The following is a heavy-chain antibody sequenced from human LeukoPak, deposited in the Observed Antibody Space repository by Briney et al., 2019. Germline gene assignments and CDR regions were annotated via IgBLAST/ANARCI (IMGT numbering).Heavy chain of an antibody. CDR3: ARSRWDGSGARYYYYGMDV. Sequence: ASVKVSCKASGYTFTSYYMHWVRQAPGQGLEWMGIINPSGGSTSYAQKFQGRVTMTRDTSTSTVYMELGSLRSEDTAVYYCARSRWDGSGARYYYYGMDVWGQGTTVTVSS. CDR2: INPSGGST. V-gene: IGHV1-46*01. J-gene: IGHJ6*02. CDR1: GYTFTSYY. D-gene: IGHD3-10*01.